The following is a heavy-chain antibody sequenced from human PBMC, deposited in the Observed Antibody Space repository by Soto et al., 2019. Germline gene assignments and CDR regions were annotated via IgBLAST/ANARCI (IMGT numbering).Heavy chain of an antibody. CDR3: ARPSQTGPFDY. Sequence: ASVKVSCKASGYTFTSDDINWVRQATGQGLEWMGWINASNGNTKYSQKFQGRVTITRDTSASTAYMELSSLRSEDTAVYYCARPSQTGPFDYWGQGTLVTVSS. CDR1: GYTFTSDD. V-gene: IGHV1-3*01. CDR2: INASNGNT. J-gene: IGHJ4*02.